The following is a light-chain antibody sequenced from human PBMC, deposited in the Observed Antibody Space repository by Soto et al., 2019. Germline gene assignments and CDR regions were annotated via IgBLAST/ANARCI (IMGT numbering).Light chain of an antibody. CDR3: MQTLHTPQLT. CDR2: LAS. V-gene: IGKV2-28*01. Sequence: DIVMTQSPLSLPVTPGEPASISCRSSQSLLHSNGYNYLDWYLQKPGQSPRLLIYLASSRASGVADRFSGSGSGTDFTLKITRVEAEDVGVYYCMQTLHTPQLTFGGGTKVEIK. CDR1: QSLLHSNGYNY. J-gene: IGKJ4*01.